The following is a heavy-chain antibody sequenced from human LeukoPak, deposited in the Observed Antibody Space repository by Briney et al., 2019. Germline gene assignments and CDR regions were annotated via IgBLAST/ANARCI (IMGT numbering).Heavy chain of an antibody. V-gene: IGHV4-59*01. CDR3: ARGRVEPGGYDF. D-gene: IGHD3-10*01. J-gene: IGHJ4*02. CDR2: IYYSGST. CDR1: GGSISSYY. Sequence: PSETLSLTCTVSGGSISSYYWSWIRQPPGKGLEWIGYIYYSGSTNYNPSLKSQVTISVDTSKNQFSLKLSSVTAADTAVYYCARGRVEPGGYDFWGQGTLVTVSS.